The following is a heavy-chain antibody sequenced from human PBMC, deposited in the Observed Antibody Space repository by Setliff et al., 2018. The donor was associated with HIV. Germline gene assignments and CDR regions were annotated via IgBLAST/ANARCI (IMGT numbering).Heavy chain of an antibody. CDR3: ARGGAVSADFDS. J-gene: IGHJ5*01. Sequence: SETLSLTCAVYGGSFSGYHWNWIRQFPGKGLEWIGEINHTGNTQYNPSLKSRVTMSEETSKNQFSLSLNSVTAADTAVYFCARGGAVSADFDSWGQGTLVTVSS. V-gene: IGHV4-34*01. CDR1: GGSFSGYH. D-gene: IGHD3-16*01. CDR2: INHTGNT.